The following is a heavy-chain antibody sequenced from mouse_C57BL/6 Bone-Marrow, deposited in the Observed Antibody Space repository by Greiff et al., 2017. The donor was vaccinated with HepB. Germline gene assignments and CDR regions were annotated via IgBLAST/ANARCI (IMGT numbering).Heavy chain of an antibody. CDR3: ARDYGSSLFAW. J-gene: IGHJ3*01. Sequence: VQLQQSGAELARPGASVKLSCKASGYTFTSYGISWVKQRTGQGLEWIGEIYPRSGNNYYNEKFKGKATLTADKSSSTAYMELRSLTSEDSAVYFCARDYGSSLFAWWGQGTLVTVSA. CDR2: IYPRSGNN. CDR1: GYTFTSYG. V-gene: IGHV1-81*01. D-gene: IGHD1-1*01.